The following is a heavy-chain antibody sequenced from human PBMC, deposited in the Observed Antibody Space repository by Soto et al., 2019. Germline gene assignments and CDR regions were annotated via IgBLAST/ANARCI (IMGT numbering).Heavy chain of an antibody. Sequence: VGSLRLSCISSVCTFRTYTMNWVRHSPGKWLEWVSGIRGFSPYTFYAESVKGRFTISRDNAKNSLDLQMDSLRAEDTAVYYCARDRGYDAPEHYYNAMDVWGQGTKV. V-gene: IGHV3-21*01. CDR2: IRGFSPYT. J-gene: IGHJ6*02. D-gene: IGHD3-10*01. CDR3: ARDRGYDAPEHYYNAMDV. CDR1: VCTFRTYT.